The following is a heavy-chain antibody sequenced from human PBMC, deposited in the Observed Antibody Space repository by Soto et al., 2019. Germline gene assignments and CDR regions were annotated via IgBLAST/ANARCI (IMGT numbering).Heavy chain of an antibody. J-gene: IGHJ3*02. CDR2: ISGSGGST. CDR1: GFTFSSYA. Sequence: PGGSLRLSCAASGFTFSSYAMSWVRQAPGKGLEWVSAISGSGGSTYYADSVKGRFAISRDNAKNSLYLQMNSLRAEDTAVYYCARGPPPRTYAFDIWGQGTMVTVSS. CDR3: ARGPPPRTYAFDI. V-gene: IGHV3-23*01.